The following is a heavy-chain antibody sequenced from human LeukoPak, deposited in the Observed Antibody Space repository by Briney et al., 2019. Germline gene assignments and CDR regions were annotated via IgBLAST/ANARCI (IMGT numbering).Heavy chain of an antibody. V-gene: IGHV4-31*03. CDR1: GGSISSGTHY. CDR2: IYYTGVT. Sequence: SSETLSLTCTASGGSISSGTHYYNWIRQHPGKGLEWIGYIYYTGVTSYNPSLKSRVTMSVDTSMNQVSLKLSSLTASDTAVYYCAASSGVTLGRFWGQGTLVTVSS. J-gene: IGHJ4*02. D-gene: IGHD3-16*01. CDR3: AASSGVTLGRF.